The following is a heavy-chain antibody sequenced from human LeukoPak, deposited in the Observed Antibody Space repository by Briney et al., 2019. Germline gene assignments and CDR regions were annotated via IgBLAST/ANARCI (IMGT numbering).Heavy chain of an antibody. CDR1: GFPFSSYA. D-gene: IGHD3-22*01. CDR3: AKVRIGTDSSGYYYPLDY. Sequence: GGSLRLSCAASGFPFSSYAMSWVRQAPGKGLEWVSAISGSGGSTYYADSVKGRFTISRDNSKNTLYLQMNSLRAEDTAVYYCAKVRIGTDSSGYYYPLDYWGQGTLVTVSS. J-gene: IGHJ4*02. V-gene: IGHV3-23*01. CDR2: ISGSGGST.